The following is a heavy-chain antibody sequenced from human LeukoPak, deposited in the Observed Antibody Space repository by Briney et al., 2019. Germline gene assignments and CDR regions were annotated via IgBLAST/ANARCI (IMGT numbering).Heavy chain of an antibody. D-gene: IGHD3-16*02. CDR2: IYYSGST. J-gene: IGHJ4*02. CDR1: GGSISSSSYY. CDR3: ARTNYVWGSYRIGPIDY. Sequence: ASETLSLTCTVSGGSISSSSYYWGWIRQPPGKGLEWIGSIYYSGSTYYNPSLKSRVTISVDTSKNQFSLKLSSVTAADTAVYYCARTNYVWGSYRIGPIDYWGQGTLVTVSS. V-gene: IGHV4-39*01.